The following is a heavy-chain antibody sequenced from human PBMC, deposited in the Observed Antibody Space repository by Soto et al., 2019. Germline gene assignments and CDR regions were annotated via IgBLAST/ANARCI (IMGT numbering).Heavy chain of an antibody. CDR3: ARHRGPTGPNY. Sequence: QLQLQESGPGLVKPSETLSLTCTVSGDSISSNNYHWGWIRQPPGKGLEWIGSMYHSGNTYHNPSLKSXXPXSXGTSKNQLSLNLRSVTAADTAVYYCARHRGPTGPNYWGQGTLVTVSS. J-gene: IGHJ4*02. V-gene: IGHV4-39*01. CDR1: GDSISSNNYH. D-gene: IGHD3-10*01. CDR2: MYHSGNT.